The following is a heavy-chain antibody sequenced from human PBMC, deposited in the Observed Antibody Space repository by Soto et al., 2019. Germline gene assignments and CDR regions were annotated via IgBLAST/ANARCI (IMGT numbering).Heavy chain of an antibody. CDR3: AKKICSGSSCYQFDY. Sequence: GGSLRLSCAASGFTFSSSAMSWVRQAPGKGLEWVSAITGSGGNTYYADSVKGRFTVTRDNSKNTLYLQMNSLRAEDTAVYYCAKKICSGSSCYQFDYWGQGTLVTVSS. V-gene: IGHV3-23*01. J-gene: IGHJ4*02. CDR2: ITGSGGNT. CDR1: GFTFSSSA. D-gene: IGHD2-2*01.